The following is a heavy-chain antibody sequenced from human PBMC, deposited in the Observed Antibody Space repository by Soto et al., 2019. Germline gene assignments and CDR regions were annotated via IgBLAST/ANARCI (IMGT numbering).Heavy chain of an antibody. CDR2: IYHTGST. V-gene: IGHV4-4*02. CDR1: SDSISSSNW. D-gene: IGHD6-13*01. CDR3: ARVVVATYSSTFDP. Sequence: QVQLQESGPGLVKPSGTLSLTCGVSSDSISSSNWWTWVRQPPGKGLEWIGEIYHTGSTNYNPSLKGRVTISVDKSKNQFSLKLSSVTAADTVVYYCARVVVATYSSTFDPWGQGTLVTVSS. J-gene: IGHJ5*02.